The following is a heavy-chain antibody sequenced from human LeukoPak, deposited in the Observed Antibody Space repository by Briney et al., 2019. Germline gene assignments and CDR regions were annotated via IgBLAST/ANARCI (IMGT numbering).Heavy chain of an antibody. J-gene: IGHJ4*02. Sequence: EASVKDSCKASGYTFTDYFIHWVRQAPGQGLEWMAWINPNSGDTNCAQKFQGRVTMTRDTSITTAYMEVNSLRSDDTAVYYCARDRATYGPEYDDWGQGTLVTVSS. V-gene: IGHV1-2*02. CDR3: ARDRATYGPEYDD. CDR2: INPNSGDT. D-gene: IGHD3-10*01. CDR1: GYTFTDYF.